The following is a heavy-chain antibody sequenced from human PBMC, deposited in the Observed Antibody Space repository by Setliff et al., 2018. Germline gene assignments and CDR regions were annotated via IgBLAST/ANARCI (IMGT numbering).Heavy chain of an antibody. Sequence: LRLSCAATGLTFSNYAVGWVRQAPGRGLEWVSTITGGGDKTYYADSVKGRFTISKDNANQSLYLQMNSLRAEDTAVYYCARLALTGYDSSGYYYALEYYYYMDVWGKGTTVTVSS. V-gene: IGHV3-23*01. D-gene: IGHD3-22*01. J-gene: IGHJ6*03. CDR1: GLTFSNYA. CDR2: ITGGGDKT. CDR3: ARLALTGYDSSGYYYALEYYYYMDV.